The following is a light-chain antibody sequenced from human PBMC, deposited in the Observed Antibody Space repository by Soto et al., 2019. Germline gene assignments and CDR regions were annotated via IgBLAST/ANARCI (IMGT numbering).Light chain of an antibody. J-gene: IGKJ2*01. V-gene: IGKV1-39*01. CDR3: QHSSGMAPYS. Sequence: DIHVTQSPSSLSASLGDRVTLTCRASQSIDNKLHWYQQRPRKAPRLLIYGTSILQEGVPSRFSGSVSGTNFTLTIDGLQSDDFATYYCQHSSGMAPYSFGQGTKVDI. CDR2: GTS. CDR1: QSIDNK.